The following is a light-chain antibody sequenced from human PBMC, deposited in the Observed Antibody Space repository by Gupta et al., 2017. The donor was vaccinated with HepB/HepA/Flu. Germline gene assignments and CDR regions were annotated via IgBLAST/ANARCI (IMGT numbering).Light chain of an antibody. J-gene: IGLJ2*01. CDR1: SSDVGTYNS. CDR2: AVS. CDR3: STYTRSNTLVI. Sequence: QSALTQTPSVSGSHGQSITVSCTGPSSDVGTYNSVPWYQQPPGKIPKLMISAVSNRPSGVSIRFSDSTSGNTACLTVSGLQAEHDADYYCSTYTRSNTLVISGGGTKLTVL. V-gene: IGLV2-14*03.